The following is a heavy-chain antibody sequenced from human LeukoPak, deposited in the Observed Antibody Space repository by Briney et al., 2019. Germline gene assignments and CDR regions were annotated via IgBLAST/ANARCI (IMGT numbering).Heavy chain of an antibody. CDR1: GGTFSSYA. J-gene: IGHJ5*02. D-gene: IGHD3-9*01. CDR2: IIPIFGTA. CDR3: ASCAKTRELRYCWFDP. V-gene: IGHV1-69*13. Sequence: SVKVSCKASGGTFSSYAISWVRQAPGQGLEWMGGIIPIFGTANYAQKFQGRVTLTADESTSTAYMELSSLRSEDTAVYYCASCAKTRELRYCWFDPWGQGTLVTVSS.